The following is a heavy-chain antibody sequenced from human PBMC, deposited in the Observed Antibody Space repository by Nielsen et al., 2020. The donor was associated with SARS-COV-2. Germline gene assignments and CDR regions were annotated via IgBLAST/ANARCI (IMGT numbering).Heavy chain of an antibody. CDR2: INHSGST. D-gene: IGHD3-9*01. CDR3: ARPREGYNYDILTGYYKSPSAIDI. J-gene: IGHJ3*02. Sequence: RQAPGKGLEWIGEINHSGSTYYNPSLKSRVTISVDTSKNQFSLKLSSVTAADAAVYYCARPREGYNYDILTGYYKSPSAIDIWGQGTMVTVSS. V-gene: IGHV4-34*09.